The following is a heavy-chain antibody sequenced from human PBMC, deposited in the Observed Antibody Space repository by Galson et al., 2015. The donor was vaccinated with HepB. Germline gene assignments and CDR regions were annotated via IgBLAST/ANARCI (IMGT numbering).Heavy chain of an antibody. J-gene: IGHJ4*02. Sequence: SLRLSCAASGFTFSTYSVNWVRQAPGKGLEWVSSISSSSSYIYYADSVKGRFTISRDNAKNSLFLQMNSLGAEDTAVYYCAREDWNYIADYWGQGTLVTVSS. CDR2: ISSSSSYI. D-gene: IGHD1-7*01. CDR1: GFTFSTYS. CDR3: AREDWNYIADY. V-gene: IGHV3-21*01.